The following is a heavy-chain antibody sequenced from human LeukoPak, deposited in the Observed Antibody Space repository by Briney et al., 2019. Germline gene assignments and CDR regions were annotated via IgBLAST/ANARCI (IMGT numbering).Heavy chain of an antibody. V-gene: IGHV1-2*02. CDR3: ARSGYCSNTSCYELDY. D-gene: IGHD2-2*03. CDR2: INPNSGGT. Sequence: ASVKVSCKASGGTFSSYAISWVRQAPGQGLEWMGWINPNSGGTNYAQKFQGRVTMTRDTSISTAYMELSRLRSDDTAVYYCARSGYCSNTSCYELDYWGQGTLVTVSS. J-gene: IGHJ4*02. CDR1: GGTFSSYA.